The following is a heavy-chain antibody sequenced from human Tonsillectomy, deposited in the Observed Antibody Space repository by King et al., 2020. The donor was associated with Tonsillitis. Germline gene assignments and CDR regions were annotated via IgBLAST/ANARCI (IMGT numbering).Heavy chain of an antibody. CDR1: EFTFDNFA. Sequence: EVQLVESGGGLVQPGGSLRLSCAASEFTFDNFAINWVRQAPGKGLEWVSSISGSGTRTYYADSVKGRFTISRDNSKNTVYLHMNSLRVEDTAIYHCARVILQTLYVGSGMGGMEVGGPGTTVTVSS. CDR3: ARVILQTLYVGSGMGGMEV. V-gene: IGHV3-23*04. CDR2: ISGSGTRT. J-gene: IGHJ6*02. D-gene: IGHD3-10*01.